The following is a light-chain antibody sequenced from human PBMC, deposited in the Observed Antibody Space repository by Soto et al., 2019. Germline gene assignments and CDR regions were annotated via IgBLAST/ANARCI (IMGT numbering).Light chain of an antibody. Sequence: SRAKRPVSLRERSALSWSACQSVSSNLAWYQQKPGQAPRLPIYRASTRATGIPDRFSGSGSGTDFTLTISRLEPEDFAVYYCQQYGSSPRTFGQGTKVDIK. V-gene: IGKV3-20*01. CDR3: QQYGSSPRT. CDR2: RAS. J-gene: IGKJ1*01. CDR1: QSVSSN.